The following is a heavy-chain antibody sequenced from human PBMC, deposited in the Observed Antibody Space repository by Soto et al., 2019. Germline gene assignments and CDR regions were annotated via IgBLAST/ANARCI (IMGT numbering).Heavy chain of an antibody. Sequence: TLSLTCAVSGCSISSGGYSWSWIRQPRGKGLEWIGYIYHSGSTYYNPSLKSRVTISVDRSKNQFSLKLSSVTAADTAVYYCARTGYCGGDCYSWWRGAFDIWGQGTMVTVSS. CDR1: GCSISSGGYS. J-gene: IGHJ3*02. V-gene: IGHV4-30-2*01. CDR3: ARTGYCGGDCYSWWRGAFDI. CDR2: IYHSGST. D-gene: IGHD2-21*02.